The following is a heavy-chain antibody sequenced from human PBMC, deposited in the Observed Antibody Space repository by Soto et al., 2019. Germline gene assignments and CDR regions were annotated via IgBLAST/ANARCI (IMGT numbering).Heavy chain of an antibody. CDR3: ARELLRVVPAAINSLFDY. V-gene: IGHV1-46*01. CDR1: GYTFTSYY. D-gene: IGHD2-2*01. CDR2: INPSGGST. Sequence: QVQLVQSGAEVKNPGASVKVSCKASGYTFTSYYMHWVRQAPGQGLEWMGIINPSGGSTNYAQKFQGRFTMTRDTSTSTVYMELSSLRSEDTAVYYCARELLRVVPAAINSLFDYWGQGTLVTVSS. J-gene: IGHJ4*02.